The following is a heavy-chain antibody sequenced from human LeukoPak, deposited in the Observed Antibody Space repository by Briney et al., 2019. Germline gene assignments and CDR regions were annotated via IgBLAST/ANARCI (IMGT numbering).Heavy chain of an antibody. Sequence: NPGGSLRLSCAASGFTFSTYSMNWVRQAPGKGLEWVSSISSSSSYIYYTNSVKGRFTISRDNARKSLFLQMNSLRAEDTAVYYCASETTRGYSYGSPTDGFDLWGQGTMVTVSS. CDR3: ASETTRGYSYGSPTDGFDL. CDR1: GFTFSTYS. J-gene: IGHJ3*01. D-gene: IGHD5-18*01. V-gene: IGHV3-21*01. CDR2: ISSSSSYI.